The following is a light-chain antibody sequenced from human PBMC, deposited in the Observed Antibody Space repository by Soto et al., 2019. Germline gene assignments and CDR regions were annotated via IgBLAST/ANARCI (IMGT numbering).Light chain of an antibody. J-gene: IGKJ1*01. CDR1: QSISSW. CDR2: KAS. Sequence: DIQMTQSPSTLSASVGDRVTITCRASQSISSWLAWYQQKPGKAPKLLIYKASNLESGVPSRFSGSGSGTEFTLTISSLQPDDFATYYCQQYHKFWTFGQGTKVDIK. V-gene: IGKV1-5*03. CDR3: QQYHKFWT.